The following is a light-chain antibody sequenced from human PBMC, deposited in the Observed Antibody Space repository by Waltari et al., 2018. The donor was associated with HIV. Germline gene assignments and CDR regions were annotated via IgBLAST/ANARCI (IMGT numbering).Light chain of an antibody. CDR2: YDS. J-gene: IGLJ2*01. CDR1: NIGNKN. CDR3: QVWDSSSVVV. Sequence: SYVLTQPPSVSVAPGKTARITCGGNNIGNKNVHWYQQKPGQAPVLVIYYDSDRPSGSPERFSGSNAGNTATLTISRVEAGDEAYYHCQVWDSSSVVVFGGGTKLTVL. V-gene: IGLV3-21*01.